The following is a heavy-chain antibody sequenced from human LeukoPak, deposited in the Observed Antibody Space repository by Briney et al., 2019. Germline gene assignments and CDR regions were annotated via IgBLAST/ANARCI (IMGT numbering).Heavy chain of an antibody. V-gene: IGHV4-39*07. J-gene: IGHJ4*02. CDR1: GXSISSSSYY. D-gene: IGHD2-15*01. Sequence: PSETLSLTCTVSGXSISSSSYYWGWIRQPPGKGLEWIGSIYYSGSTYYNPSLKSRVTISVDTSKNQFSLKLSSVTAADTAVYYCATRSTGVAATFDSWGQGALVTVSS. CDR3: ATRSTGVAATFDS. CDR2: IYYSGST.